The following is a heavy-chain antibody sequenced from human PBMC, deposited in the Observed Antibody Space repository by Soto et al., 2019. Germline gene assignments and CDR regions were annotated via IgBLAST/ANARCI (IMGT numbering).Heavy chain of an antibody. CDR1: GYTFTVYY. CDR3: ARDLAKGGGSAGFDY. CDR2: INPKSGGT. Sequence: GASVKFSCKASGYTFTVYYMHWVRQAPGQGLEWMGWINPKSGGTMYPQKFQGRVTMTWDTSISTAYMALTRLRSDDTAVYYCARDLAKGGGSAGFDYWGQGPLVTVSS. D-gene: IGHD1-26*01. J-gene: IGHJ4*02. V-gene: IGHV1-2*02.